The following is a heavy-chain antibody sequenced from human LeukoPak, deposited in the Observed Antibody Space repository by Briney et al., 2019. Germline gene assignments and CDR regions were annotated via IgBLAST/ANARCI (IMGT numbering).Heavy chain of an antibody. CDR1: GYSISSGYY. V-gene: IGHV4-38-2*02. Sequence: PSETLSLTCTVSGYSISSGYYWGWIRPPPGKGLEWIGSIYHSGSTYYNPSLKSRVTISGDTSKNQFYLKLSSVTAADTAVYYCARSTVVNNLDYWGQGRQVSVSS. D-gene: IGHD2-21*01. CDR3: ARSTVVNNLDY. CDR2: IYHSGST. J-gene: IGHJ4*02.